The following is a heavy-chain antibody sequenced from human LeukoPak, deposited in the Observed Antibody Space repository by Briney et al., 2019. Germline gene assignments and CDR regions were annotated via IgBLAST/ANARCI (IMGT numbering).Heavy chain of an antibody. CDR3: ARHLRGVMTCFDY. J-gene: IGHJ4*02. CDR1: GGSISNNY. Sequence: SETLSLTCTVSGGSISNNYWSWIRQPPGKGLEWIGFIYYSGSTKYNPSLESRVTISVDTSKNQPSLNLNSVTAADTAVYYCARHLRGVMTCFDYWGQGALVTVSS. CDR2: IYYSGST. V-gene: IGHV4-59*08. D-gene: IGHD2-21*02.